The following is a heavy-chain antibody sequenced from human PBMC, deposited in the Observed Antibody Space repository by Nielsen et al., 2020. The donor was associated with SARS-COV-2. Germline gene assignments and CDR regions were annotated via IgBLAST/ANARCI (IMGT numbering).Heavy chain of an antibody. CDR3: AAPSVIYDILTGYYSGGNWFDP. CDR2: INHSGST. Sequence: SETLSLTCAVYGGSFSGYYWSWIRQPPGKGLEWIGEINHSGSTNYNPSLKSRVTISVDTSKNQFSLKLSSVTAADTAVYYCAAPSVIYDILTGYYSGGNWFDPWGQGTLVTVSS. D-gene: IGHD3-9*01. J-gene: IGHJ5*02. V-gene: IGHV4-34*01. CDR1: GGSFSGYY.